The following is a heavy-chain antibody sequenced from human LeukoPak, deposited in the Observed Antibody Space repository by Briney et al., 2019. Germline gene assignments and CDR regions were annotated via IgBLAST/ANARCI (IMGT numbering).Heavy chain of an antibody. Sequence: ASVKVSCKASGYTFTGYYTHWVRQAPGQGLEWMAWINTNTGNPTYAQDFTGRFVFSLDTSVSTAYLQISSLKAEDTAIYYCARAALPVPGTFNWFDPXGQGXXXXVXS. CDR1: GYTFTGYY. CDR2: INTNTGNP. J-gene: IGHJ5*02. V-gene: IGHV7-4-1*02. CDR3: ARAALPVPGTFNWFDP. D-gene: IGHD6-19*01.